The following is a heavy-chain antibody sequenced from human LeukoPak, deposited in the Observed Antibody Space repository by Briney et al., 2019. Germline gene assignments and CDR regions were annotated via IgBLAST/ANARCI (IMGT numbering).Heavy chain of an antibody. J-gene: IGHJ4*02. CDR1: GFTFSDYY. Sequence: GGSLRLSCAASGFTFSDYYMSWIRQPPGKRLEYISYISSSSSTINYADSVKGRFTISRDNAKNSLYLRMNSLRAEDTAVYYCARVGGWYEVDYWGQGTLVTVSS. CDR3: ARVGGWYEVDY. CDR2: ISSSSSTI. V-gene: IGHV3-11*04. D-gene: IGHD6-19*01.